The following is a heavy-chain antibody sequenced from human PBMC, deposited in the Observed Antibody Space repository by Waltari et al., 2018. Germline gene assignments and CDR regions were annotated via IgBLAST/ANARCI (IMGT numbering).Heavy chain of an antibody. CDR2: INPNSGGT. Sequence: QVQLVQSGAEVKKPGASVKVSCKASGYTFTGYYMHWVRQAPGQGLEWVGVINPNSGGTNYAQKFQGRVTMTRYTSISTAYMELSRLRSDDTAVYYGARISGSITIFGVGVDAFDIWGQGTMVTVSS. D-gene: IGHD3-3*01. CDR3: ARISGSITIFGVGVDAFDI. V-gene: IGHV1-2*02. J-gene: IGHJ3*02. CDR1: GYTFTGYY.